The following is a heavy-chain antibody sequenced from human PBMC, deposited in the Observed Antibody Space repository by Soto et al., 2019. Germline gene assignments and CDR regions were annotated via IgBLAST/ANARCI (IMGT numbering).Heavy chain of an antibody. J-gene: IGHJ4*01. CDR2: IYYSGST. CDR3: ARFSYGDWRTDY. Sequence: QVQLQESGPGLVKPSQTLSLTCTVSGCSISSGGYYWSWIRQHPGKGLEWIGYIYYSGSTNYNPSLKSRFTISVDTSKNQFSLKLSSVTAADTAVYYCARFSYGDWRTDYSGQGTLVTLSS. V-gene: IGHV4-31*03. D-gene: IGHD4-17*01. CDR1: GCSISSGGYY.